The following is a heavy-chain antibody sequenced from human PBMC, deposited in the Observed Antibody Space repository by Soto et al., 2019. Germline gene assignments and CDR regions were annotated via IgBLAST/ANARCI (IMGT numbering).Heavy chain of an antibody. D-gene: IGHD3-10*01. J-gene: IGHJ4*02. Sequence: QVQLVESGGGVVQPGRSLRLSCAASGFTFSSYGMHWVRQAPGEGLEWVAVIWYDGSNKYYADSVKGRFTISRDNSKNTVYLQMNSLRAEDTAVYYCASLYYYGSGTPDYWGQGTLVTVSS. CDR1: GFTFSSYG. CDR3: ASLYYYGSGTPDY. CDR2: IWYDGSNK. V-gene: IGHV3-33*01.